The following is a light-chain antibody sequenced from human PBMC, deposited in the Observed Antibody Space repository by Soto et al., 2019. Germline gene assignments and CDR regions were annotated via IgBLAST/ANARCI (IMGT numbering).Light chain of an antibody. CDR3: QQYGSSLIT. CDR1: QSVGSSY. V-gene: IGKV3-20*01. J-gene: IGKJ5*01. Sequence: PGERATLSCRASQSVGSSYLAWYQQKPGQAPRLLIYGASTRATGIPDRFSASGSGTDFTLTISGLEPEDFAVYYCQQYGSSLITFGQGTRLEIK. CDR2: GAS.